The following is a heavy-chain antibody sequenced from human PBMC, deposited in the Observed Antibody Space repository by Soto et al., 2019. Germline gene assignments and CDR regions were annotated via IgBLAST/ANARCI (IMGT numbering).Heavy chain of an antibody. CDR1: GYTFTSYY. CDR3: ARDGAIDKFLWFGDFPRVGPYYYYMVV. D-gene: IGHD3-10*01. Sequence: ASVKVSCKASGYTFTSYYINWVRQATGQGIEWMGWMNPNSGNTGYAQKFQGRVTMTRNTSISTAYMELSSLRSEDTAVYYCARDGAIDKFLWFGDFPRVGPYYYYMVVWGKGTTVTVSS. V-gene: IGHV1-8*01. CDR2: MNPNSGNT. J-gene: IGHJ6*03.